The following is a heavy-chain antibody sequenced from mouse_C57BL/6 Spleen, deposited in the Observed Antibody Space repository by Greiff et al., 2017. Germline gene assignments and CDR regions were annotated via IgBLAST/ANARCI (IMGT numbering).Heavy chain of an antibody. J-gene: IGHJ2*01. CDR3: ARVHYYGSSLDY. Sequence: EVMLVESEGGSVQPGSSMKLSCTASGFTFSDYYMAWVRQVPEKGLEWVANINYDGSSTYYLDSLKSRFIISRDNAKNILYLQMSSLKSEDTATYYCARVHYYGSSLDYWGQGTTLTVSS. D-gene: IGHD1-1*01. CDR1: GFTFSDYY. V-gene: IGHV5-16*01. CDR2: INYDGSST.